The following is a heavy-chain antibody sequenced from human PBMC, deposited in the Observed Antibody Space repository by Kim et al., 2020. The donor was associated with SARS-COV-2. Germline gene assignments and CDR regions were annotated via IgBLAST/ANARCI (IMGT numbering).Heavy chain of an antibody. CDR2: ISSSSSYT. D-gene: IGHD3-22*01. J-gene: IGHJ5*02. CDR1: GFTFSDYY. Sequence: GGSLRLSCAASGFTFSDYYMSWIRQAPGKGLEWVSYISSSSSYTNYADSVKGRFTISRDNAKNSLYLQMNSLRAEDTAVYYCARDYYDSSGYLDPWGQGTLVTVSS. V-gene: IGHV3-11*05. CDR3: ARDYYDSSGYLDP.